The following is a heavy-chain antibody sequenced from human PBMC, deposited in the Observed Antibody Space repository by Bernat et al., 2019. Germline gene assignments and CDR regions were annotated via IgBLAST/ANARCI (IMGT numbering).Heavy chain of an antibody. Sequence: QVQLQESGPGLVKPSETLSLTCTVSGGSISSYYWSWIRQPPGKGLEWIGYIYYSGSTNYNPSLKSPVTLSVDTSKNQFSLKLSSVTAADTALYYCARGSRANGAAFDIWGQGTMVTVSS. CDR2: IYYSGST. D-gene: IGHD4-17*01. V-gene: IGHV4-59*01. J-gene: IGHJ3*02. CDR1: GGSISSYY. CDR3: ARGSRANGAAFDI.